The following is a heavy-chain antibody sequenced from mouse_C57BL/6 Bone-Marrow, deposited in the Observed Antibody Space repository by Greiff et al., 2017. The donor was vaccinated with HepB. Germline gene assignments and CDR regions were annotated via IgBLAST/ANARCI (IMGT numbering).Heavy chain of an antibody. V-gene: IGHV1-18*01. CDR3: ARGGGRDYAMDY. CDR1: GYTFTDYN. J-gene: IGHJ4*01. CDR2: INPNNGGT. Sequence: EVQRVESGPELVKPGASVKIPCKASGYTFTDYNMDWVKQSHGKSLEWIGDINPNNGGTIYNQKFKGKATLTVDKSSSTAYMELRSLTSEDTAVYYWARGGGRDYAMDYWGQGTSVTVSS.